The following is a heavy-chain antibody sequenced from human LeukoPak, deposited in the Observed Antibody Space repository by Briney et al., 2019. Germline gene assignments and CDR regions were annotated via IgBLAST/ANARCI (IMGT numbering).Heavy chain of an antibody. V-gene: IGHV4-34*01. Sequence: SETLSLTCAVYGGSFSGYYWSWIRQPPGKGLECIGEINHSGSTNYNPSLKSRVTISVDTSKNQFSLKLSSVTAADTDVYYCARVWQAHHEAFDIWGXGXMVTVSS. CDR3: ARVWQAHHEAFDI. J-gene: IGHJ3*02. D-gene: IGHD2-21*01. CDR2: INHSGST. CDR1: GGSFSGYY.